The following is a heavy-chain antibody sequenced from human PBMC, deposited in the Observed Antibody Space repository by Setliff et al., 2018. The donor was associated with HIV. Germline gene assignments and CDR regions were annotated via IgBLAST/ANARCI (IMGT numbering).Heavy chain of an antibody. CDR2: ISAYNGDT. V-gene: IGHV1-18*01. J-gene: IGHJ1*01. CDR1: GYTLISYG. CDR3: ARDPAPSSSASYFQH. D-gene: IGHD6-6*01. Sequence: ASVKVSCKASGYTLISYGITWVRQAPGQGLEWMGWISAYNGDTKYAQRLQGRVIMTTDTSTNTAYMELRNLRSDDTAIYYCARDPAPSSSASYFQHWGQGTPVTVSS.